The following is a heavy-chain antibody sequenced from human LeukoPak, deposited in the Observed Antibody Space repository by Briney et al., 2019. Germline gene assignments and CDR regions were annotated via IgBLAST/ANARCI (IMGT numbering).Heavy chain of an antibody. CDR3: ARRSMVRGLGYYGMDV. CDR2: ISAYNGNT. V-gene: IGHV1-18*04. J-gene: IGHJ6*04. Sequence: GGSVKVSCKASGYTFTSYGISWVRQAPGQGLEWMGWISAYNGNTNYAQKLQGRVTMTTDTSTSTAYMELRSLRSDDTAVYYCARRSMVRGLGYYGMDVWGKGTTVTVSS. D-gene: IGHD3-10*01. CDR1: GYTFTSYG.